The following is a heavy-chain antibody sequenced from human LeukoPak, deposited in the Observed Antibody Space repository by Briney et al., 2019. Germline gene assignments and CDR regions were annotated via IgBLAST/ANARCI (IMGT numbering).Heavy chain of an antibody. D-gene: IGHD3-10*01. CDR1: GFTFSNYW. CDR2: IKNDGSSI. Sequence: PGGSLRLSCAASGFTFSNYWMHWVRQAPGKGLVWVSRIKNDGSSIDYVDSVKGRFTISRDNAKSSLYLQMNSLRAEDTAVFYCASYIRAPFDIWGQGTMVTISS. V-gene: IGHV3-74*01. CDR3: ASYIRAPFDI. J-gene: IGHJ3*02.